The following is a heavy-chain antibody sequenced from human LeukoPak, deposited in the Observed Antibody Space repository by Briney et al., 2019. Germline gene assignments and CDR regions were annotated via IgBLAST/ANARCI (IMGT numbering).Heavy chain of an antibody. CDR3: ARAVAGTYDY. CDR2: IYYSGST. J-gene: IGHJ4*02. V-gene: IGHV4-61*01. D-gene: IGHD6-19*01. Sequence: SETLSLTCTVSGGSVSSASYYWSWIRQPPGTGLEWIGYIYYSGSTNYNPSLKSRVTISVDTSKNQFSLKLSSVTAADTAVYYCARAVAGTYDYWGQGTLVTVSS. CDR1: GGSVSSASYY.